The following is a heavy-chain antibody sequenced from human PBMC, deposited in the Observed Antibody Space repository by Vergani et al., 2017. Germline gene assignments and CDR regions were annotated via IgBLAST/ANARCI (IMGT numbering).Heavy chain of an antibody. D-gene: IGHD6-6*01. CDR3: ARARVNHDAFDI. J-gene: IGHJ3*02. V-gene: IGHV1-69*06. CDR2: LIPIFGTA. CDR1: GGTFSSYA. Sequence: QVQLVQSGAEVKKPGSSVKVSCKASGGTFSSYAISWVRQAPGQGLEWMGGLIPIFGTANYAQKFQGRVTMTTDTSTSTAYMELRSLRSDDTAVYYCARARVNHDAFDIWGQGTMVTVSS.